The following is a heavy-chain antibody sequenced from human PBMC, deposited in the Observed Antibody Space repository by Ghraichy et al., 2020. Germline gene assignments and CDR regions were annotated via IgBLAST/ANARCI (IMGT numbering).Heavy chain of an antibody. CDR3: ARGPSPTFYYFDY. Sequence: GGSLRLSCAASGFTFSNYWMHWVRQAPGKGLVWVSRVNSDGSSTSYADFGKGRLTISRDNAKNTLYLQMISLRAEDTAVYYCARGPSPTFYYFDYWGQGALVTVSS. CDR2: VNSDGSST. CDR1: GFTFSNYW. J-gene: IGHJ4*02. V-gene: IGHV3-74*03.